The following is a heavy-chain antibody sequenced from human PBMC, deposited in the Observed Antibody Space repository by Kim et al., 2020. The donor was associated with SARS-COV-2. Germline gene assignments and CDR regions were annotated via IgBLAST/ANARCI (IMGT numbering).Heavy chain of an antibody. V-gene: IGHV4-39*01. CDR3: ARLPIIVLISEGLVYFDS. J-gene: IGHJ4*02. D-gene: IGHD2-8*01. Sequence: LKSRVTISVDTSKNQFSLKLTSVPAADTAVYYCARLPIIVLISEGLVYFDSWGQGTLVTVSS.